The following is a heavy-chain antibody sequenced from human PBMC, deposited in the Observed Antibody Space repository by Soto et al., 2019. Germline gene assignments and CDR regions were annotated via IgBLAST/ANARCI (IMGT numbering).Heavy chain of an antibody. D-gene: IGHD6-19*01. Sequence: EVQLVESGGGLVQPGGSLRLSCAASGFTVSSNYMSWVRQAPGKGLEWVSVIYRGGNTNYADSVEGRFSISRDSSKNVLYLQMNSLRAEDMAVYFCARFAVAGDSFDLWGRGTLVTVSS. J-gene: IGHJ2*01. CDR1: GFTVSSNY. CDR2: IYRGGNT. V-gene: IGHV3-66*01. CDR3: ARFAVAGDSFDL.